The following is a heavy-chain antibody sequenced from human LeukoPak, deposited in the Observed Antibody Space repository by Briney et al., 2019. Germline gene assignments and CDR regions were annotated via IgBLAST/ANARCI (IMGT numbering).Heavy chain of an antibody. CDR1: GYTFTGYY. J-gene: IGHJ4*02. CDR2: INPNSGGT. D-gene: IGHD3-10*01. Sequence: GASVKVSCKASGYTFTGYYMHWVRQAPGQGLEWMGWINPNSGGTNYAQKFQGRVTMTRNTSISTAYMELSSLRSEDTAVYYCARRGGFGELLIDYWGQGTLVTVSS. V-gene: IGHV1-2*02. CDR3: ARRGGFGELLIDY.